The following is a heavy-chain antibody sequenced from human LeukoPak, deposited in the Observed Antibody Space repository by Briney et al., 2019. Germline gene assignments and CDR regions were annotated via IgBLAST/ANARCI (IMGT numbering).Heavy chain of an antibody. V-gene: IGHV1-2*02. CDR1: GYTFTDYY. J-gene: IGHJ5*02. D-gene: IGHD2-8*01. Sequence: ASVKVSCEASGYTFTDYYMHWVRQAPGQGLEWMGWINPNSGGTNYAQKFQGRVTMTRDTSISTAYMELSRLRSDDTAVYYCARIDCTNGVCYRWSWFDPWGQGTLVTVSS. CDR2: INPNSGGT. CDR3: ARIDCTNGVCYRWSWFDP.